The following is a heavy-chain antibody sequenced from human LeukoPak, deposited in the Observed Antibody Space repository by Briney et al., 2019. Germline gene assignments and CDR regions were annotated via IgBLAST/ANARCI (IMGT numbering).Heavy chain of an antibody. CDR1: GFTFSSYS. Sequence: PGGSLRLSCAASGFTFSSYSMNWVRQAPGKGLGWVSYISSSSSTIYYADSVKGRFTISRDNAKNSLYLQMNSLRDEDTAVYYCARSKDYYDSSGYCFWGQGTLVTVSS. D-gene: IGHD3-22*01. J-gene: IGHJ4*02. V-gene: IGHV3-48*02. CDR3: ARSKDYYDSSGYCF. CDR2: ISSSSSTI.